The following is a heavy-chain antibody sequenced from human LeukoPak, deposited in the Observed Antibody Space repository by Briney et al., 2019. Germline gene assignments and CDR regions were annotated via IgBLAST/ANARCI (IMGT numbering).Heavy chain of an antibody. CDR2: ISSSGRTI. CDR1: GFTFSTHE. J-gene: IGHJ6*02. CDR3: ARDWRVMTTVTTFYYYGMDV. D-gene: IGHD4-17*01. Sequence: GGSLRLSCAASGFTFSTHEMNWVRQAPGKGLEWVSYISSSGRTIYYADSVKGRFTISRDNGQNSVYLQMNSLRAEDTAVYYCARDWRVMTTVTTFYYYGMDVWGQGTAVTVSS. V-gene: IGHV3-48*03.